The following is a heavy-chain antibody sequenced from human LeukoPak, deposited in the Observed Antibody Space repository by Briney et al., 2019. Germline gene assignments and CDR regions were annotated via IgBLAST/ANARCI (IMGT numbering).Heavy chain of an antibody. D-gene: IGHD4-11*01. CDR1: GGSISARSYF. J-gene: IGHJ4*02. V-gene: IGHV4-39*07. CDR2: IQYSGSA. Sequence: SETLSPTCTVSGGSISARSYFWGWVRLPPGKGLEWIGSIQYSGSASYNPSLRSRITLSIDASKNQFSLTLTSVTAADTAVYYCARDPTTWQGADYWGQGTLVTVSS. CDR3: ARDPTTWQGADY.